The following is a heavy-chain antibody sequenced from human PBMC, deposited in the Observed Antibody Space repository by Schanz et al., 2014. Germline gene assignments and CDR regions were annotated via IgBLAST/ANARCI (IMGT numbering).Heavy chain of an antibody. J-gene: IGHJ4*02. D-gene: IGHD6-13*01. CDR3: ARDGVDAAAGGNY. CDR1: GGTFSTYT. Sequence: QVQLVQSGAEVKKPGSSVKVSCKASGGTFSTYTISWVRQAPGQGLEWMGRIIPILGIANYAQKFQGRVTITADKSTTTAYMELSGLRSEDTAVYYCARDGVDAAAGGNYWGQGTLVTVSS. V-gene: IGHV1-69*04. CDR2: IIPILGIA.